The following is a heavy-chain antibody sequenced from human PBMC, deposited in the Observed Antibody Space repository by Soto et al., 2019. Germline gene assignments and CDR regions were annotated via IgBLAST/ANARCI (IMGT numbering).Heavy chain of an antibody. CDR1: CGSISSYY. CDR2: IYYSGST. J-gene: IGHJ4*02. V-gene: IGHV4-59*01. CDR3: ARDKIRSGLDY. D-gene: IGHD6-19*01. Sequence: SETLSLTCTVSCGSISSYYWSWIRQPPGKGLEWIGYIYYSGSTNYNPSLKSRVTISVDTSKNQFSLKLSSVTAADTAVYYCARDKIRSGLDYWGQGTLVTVSS.